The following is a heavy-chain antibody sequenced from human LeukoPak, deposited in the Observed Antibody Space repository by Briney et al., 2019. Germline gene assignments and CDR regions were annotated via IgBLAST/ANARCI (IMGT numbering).Heavy chain of an antibody. CDR1: GYTFTGYY. J-gene: IGHJ3*02. CDR2: INPNSGGT. D-gene: IGHD3-3*01. V-gene: IGHV1-2*02. CDR3: ARGQLAGERFLEWLPIRAFDI. Sequence: ASVKVSYKASGYTFTGYYMHWVRQAPGQGLEWMGWINPNSGGTNYAQKFQGRVTMTRDTSISTAYMELSRLRSDDTAVYYCARGQLAGERFLEWLPIRAFDIWGQGTMVTVSS.